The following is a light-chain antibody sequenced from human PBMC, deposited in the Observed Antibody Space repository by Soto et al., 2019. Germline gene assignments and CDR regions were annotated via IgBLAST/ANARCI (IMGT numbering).Light chain of an antibody. J-gene: IGKJ2*01. Sequence: EVVLKQSPGTLSLSPGERATLSCRASQSVTNKYLAWYQQKPGQAPRLLIFGSSDRATGIPDRFSGSGSGTDFTLTISRLEPDDFAVYYCQQYGSSPPYTFGQGTKLEI. CDR3: QQYGSSPPYT. CDR1: QSVTNKY. V-gene: IGKV3-20*01. CDR2: GSS.